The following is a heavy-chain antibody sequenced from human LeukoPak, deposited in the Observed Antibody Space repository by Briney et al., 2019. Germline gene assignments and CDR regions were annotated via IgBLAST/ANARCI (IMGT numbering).Heavy chain of an antibody. CDR1: GFTFSSYA. D-gene: IGHD6-19*01. CDR2: ISGSGGST. V-gene: IGHV3-23*01. J-gene: IGHJ4*02. CDR3: AKPRTAVAGTGMRY. Sequence: GGTLRLSCAASGFTFSSYAMSWVRQAPGKGLEWVSAISGSGGSTYYADSVKGRFTISRDNSKNTLYLQMNSLRAEDTAVYYCAKPRTAVAGTGMRYWGQGTLVTVSS.